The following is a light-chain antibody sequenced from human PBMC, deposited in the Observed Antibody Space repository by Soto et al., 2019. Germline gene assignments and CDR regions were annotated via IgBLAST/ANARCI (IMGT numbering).Light chain of an antibody. CDR2: DVN. CDR3: CSYTGSNTSVI. Sequence: QSALTQPRSVSGSPGQSVTISCTGTNSDVGTYSYVSWYQQHPGKAPKLMIYDVNKRPSGVPHRFSGSKSGNTASLTISGLQAEDEADYYCCSYTGSNTSVIFGGGTQLTVL. V-gene: IGLV2-11*01. CDR1: NSDVGTYSY. J-gene: IGLJ2*01.